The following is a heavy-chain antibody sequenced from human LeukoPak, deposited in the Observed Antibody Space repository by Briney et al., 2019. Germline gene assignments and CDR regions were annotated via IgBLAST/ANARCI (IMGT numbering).Heavy chain of an antibody. CDR1: GYTFTGYY. V-gene: IGHV1-2*02. Sequence: ASVKVSCKASGYTFTGYYMHWVRQAPGQGLEWMGWINPNSGGTNYAQKFQGRVTMTRDTSISTAYMELSRLRSDDTAVYYCALEDYYGSGSYYNDMDVWGKGTTVTVSS. D-gene: IGHD3-10*01. CDR2: INPNSGGT. J-gene: IGHJ6*03. CDR3: ALEDYYGSGSYYNDMDV.